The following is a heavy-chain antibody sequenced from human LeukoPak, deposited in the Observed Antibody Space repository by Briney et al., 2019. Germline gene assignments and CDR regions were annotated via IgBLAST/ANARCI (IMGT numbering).Heavy chain of an antibody. CDR2: IYYSGST. D-gene: IGHD2-15*01. J-gene: IGHJ5*02. Sequence: SETLSLTCTVSGGSISSYYWSWIRQPPGKGLEWIGYIYYSGSTNYNPSLKSRVTISVDTSKNQFSPKLSSVTAADTAVYYCARGRGCSGGSCYSNWFDPWGQGTLVTVSS. CDR3: ARGRGCSGGSCYSNWFDP. V-gene: IGHV4-59*01. CDR1: GGSISSYY.